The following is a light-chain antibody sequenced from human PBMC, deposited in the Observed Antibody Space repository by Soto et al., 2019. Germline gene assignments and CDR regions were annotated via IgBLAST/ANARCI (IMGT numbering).Light chain of an antibody. CDR1: SSNIGNNY. CDR2: DND. J-gene: IGLJ1*01. CDR3: GTWDSSLSAGV. V-gene: IGLV1-51*01. Sequence: QSVLTQAPSVSAAPGQKVTISCSGSSSNIGNNYVSWYQQFPGTAPKLLIYDNDKRPSGIPDRFSGSKSGTSATLGITGLQTGDEADYYCGTWDSSLSAGVFGTGTKLTVL.